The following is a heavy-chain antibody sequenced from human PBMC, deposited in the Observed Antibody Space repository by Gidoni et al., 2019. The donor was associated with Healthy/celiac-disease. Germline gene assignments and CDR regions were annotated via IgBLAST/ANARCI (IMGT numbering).Heavy chain of an antibody. CDR3: ASAVVVAATSRGGRGDY. CDR2: ISSSSSYI. CDR1: GCTFSSYS. Sequence: EVQLVESGGGLVKPGGSLRLSCAASGCTFSSYSMNWVRQAPGKGLEWVSSISSSSSYIYYADSVKGRFTISRDNAKNSLYLQMNSLRAEDTAVYYCASAVVVAATSRGGRGDYWGQGTLVTVSS. V-gene: IGHV3-21*01. J-gene: IGHJ4*02. D-gene: IGHD2-15*01.